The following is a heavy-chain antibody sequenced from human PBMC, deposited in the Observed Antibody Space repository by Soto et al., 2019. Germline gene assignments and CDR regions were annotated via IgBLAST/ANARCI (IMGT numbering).Heavy chain of an antibody. V-gene: IGHV4-39*01. Sequence: QLQLQESGPGLVKPSETLSLTCTVSGGSISSSSYYWGWIRQPPGKGLEWIGSIYYSGSTYYNPSLKSRVTISVDTSKNQFSLKLSSVTAADTAVYYCASEITEREQQLVGEIDWGQGTLVTVSS. D-gene: IGHD6-13*01. CDR2: IYYSGST. CDR3: ASEITEREQQLVGEID. J-gene: IGHJ4*02. CDR1: GGSISSSSYY.